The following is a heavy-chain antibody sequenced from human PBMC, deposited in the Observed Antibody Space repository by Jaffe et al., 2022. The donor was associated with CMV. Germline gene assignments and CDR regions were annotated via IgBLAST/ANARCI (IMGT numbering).Heavy chain of an antibody. Sequence: QVTLRESGPALVKPTQTLTLTCTFSGFSLSTSGMCVSWIRQPPGKALEWLALIDWDDDKYYSTSLKTRLTISKDTSKNQVVLTMTNMDPVDTATYYCARSPTHIVGARVTEYYFDYWGQGTLVTVSS. CDR2: IDWDDDK. V-gene: IGHV2-70*01. CDR3: ARSPTHIVGARVTEYYFDY. D-gene: IGHD1-26*01. J-gene: IGHJ4*02. CDR1: GFSLSTSGMC.